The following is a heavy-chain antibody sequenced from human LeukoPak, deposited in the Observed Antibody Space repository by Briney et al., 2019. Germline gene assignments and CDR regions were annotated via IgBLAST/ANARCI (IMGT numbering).Heavy chain of an antibody. J-gene: IGHJ3*02. V-gene: IGHV3-23*01. Sequence: PGGSLRLSCAASGFTFGSYAMNWVRQAPGKGLEWVSTVPGSGGSTYYADSVKGRFTISRDNSKNTLYLQMNSLRAEDTAVYYCARGEPVVAATRYGAFDIWGQGTMVTVSS. CDR1: GFTFGSYA. CDR3: ARGEPVVAATRYGAFDI. CDR2: VPGSGGST. D-gene: IGHD2-15*01.